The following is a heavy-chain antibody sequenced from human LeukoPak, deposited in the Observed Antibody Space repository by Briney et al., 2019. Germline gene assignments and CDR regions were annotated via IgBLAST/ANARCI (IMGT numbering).Heavy chain of an antibody. CDR3: ARDPGGYGMDV. J-gene: IGHJ6*02. CDR2: IYYSGGT. D-gene: IGHD2-15*01. V-gene: IGHV4-31*03. CDR1: GGSISSGGYY. Sequence: SETLSLTCTVSGGSISSGGYYWSWIRQHPGKGLEWIGYIYYSGGTYYNPSLKSRVTISVDTSKNQFSLKLSSVTAADTAVYYCARDPGGYGMDVWGQGTTVTVSS.